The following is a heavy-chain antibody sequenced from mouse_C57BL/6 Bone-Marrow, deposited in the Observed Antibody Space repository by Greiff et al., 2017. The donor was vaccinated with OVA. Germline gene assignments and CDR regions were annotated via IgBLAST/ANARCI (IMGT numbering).Heavy chain of an antibody. D-gene: IGHD1-1*01. CDR3: ARDYYGSSPYWYFDV. V-gene: IGHV1-4*01. CDR1: GYTFTSYT. CDR2: INPSSGYT. Sequence: VQLKESGAELARPGASVKMSCKASGYTFTSYTMHWVKQRPGQGLEWIGYINPSSGYTKYNQKFKDKATLTADKSSSTAYMQLSSLTSEDSAVYYCARDYYGSSPYWYFDVWGTGTTVTVSS. J-gene: IGHJ1*03.